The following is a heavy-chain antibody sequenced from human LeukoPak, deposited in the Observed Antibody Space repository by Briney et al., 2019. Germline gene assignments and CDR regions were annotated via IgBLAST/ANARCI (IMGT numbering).Heavy chain of an antibody. CDR2: INHSGST. J-gene: IGHJ2*01. Sequence: SETLSLTCAVYGGSFSGYYWSWIRQPPGKGLEWIGEINHSGSTNYNPSLKSRVTISVDTSKNQFSLKLSSVTAADTAVYYCARGDYYDSSGYYYSVWYFDLWGRGTLVTVSS. CDR1: GGSFSGYY. D-gene: IGHD3-22*01. CDR3: ARGDYYDSSGYYYSVWYFDL. V-gene: IGHV4-34*01.